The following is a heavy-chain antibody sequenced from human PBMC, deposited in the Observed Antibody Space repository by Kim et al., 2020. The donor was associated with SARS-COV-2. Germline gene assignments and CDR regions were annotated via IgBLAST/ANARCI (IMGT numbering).Heavy chain of an antibody. CDR3: ASRCGCGGDCGAFDF. D-gene: IGHD2-21*02. V-gene: IGHV3-11*06. Sequence: DAVKGRVTISRDNAKNSLYLQMSSLRGEDTAVYYCASRCGCGGDCGAFDFWGQGTMVTVSS. J-gene: IGHJ3*01.